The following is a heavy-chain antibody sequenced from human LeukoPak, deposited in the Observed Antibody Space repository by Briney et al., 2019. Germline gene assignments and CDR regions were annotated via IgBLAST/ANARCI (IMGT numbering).Heavy chain of an antibody. J-gene: IGHJ3*01. V-gene: IGHV4-30-4*01. CDR1: GGSISSGDYY. CDR3: ARDRASDWQEEAFDL. CDR2: IYYSGST. Sequence: SETLSFTCTVSGGSISSGDYYWSWIRQPPGKGLEWIGYIYYSGSTYYNPSLKSRVTISVDTSKNPFSLKLSSVTAADTAVYYCARDRASDWQEEAFDLWGQGTIVAVSS. D-gene: IGHD6-19*01.